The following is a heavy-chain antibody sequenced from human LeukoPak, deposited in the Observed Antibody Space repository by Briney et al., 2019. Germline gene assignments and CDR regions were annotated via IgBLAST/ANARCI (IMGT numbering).Heavy chain of an antibody. Sequence: GGSLRLSCAASGFTFSNAWMNWVRQAPGKGLEWVSSITPVSSYTYYAESVKGRFTISRDNAKNSLYLQMNSLRAEDTAVYYCARDLGDSSGYYVDAFDLWGLGTLVTVSS. CDR1: GFTFSNAW. J-gene: IGHJ3*01. D-gene: IGHD3-22*01. CDR2: ITPVSSYT. V-gene: IGHV3-21*01. CDR3: ARDLGDSSGYYVDAFDL.